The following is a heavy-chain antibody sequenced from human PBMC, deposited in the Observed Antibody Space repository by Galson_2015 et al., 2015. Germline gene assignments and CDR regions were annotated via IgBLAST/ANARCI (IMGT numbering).Heavy chain of an antibody. V-gene: IGHV3-53*01. CDR2: IYSGGST. CDR1: GFTVSSNY. D-gene: IGHD4-11*01. CDR3: SYSNPYYYYGMGV. Sequence: SLRLSCAASGFTVSSNYMSWVRQAPGKGLEWVSVIYSGGSTYYADSVKGRFTISRDNSKNTLYLQMNSLRAEDTAVYYCSYSNPYYYYGMGVRGQGTTVTVSS. J-gene: IGHJ6*02.